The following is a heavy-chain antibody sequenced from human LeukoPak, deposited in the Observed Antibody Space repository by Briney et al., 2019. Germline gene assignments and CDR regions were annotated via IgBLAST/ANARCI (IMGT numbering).Heavy chain of an antibody. CDR1: GYTFTSYG. Sequence: ASVKVSCKASGYTFTSYGISWVRQAPGQGLEWMGWISAYNGNTNYAQKLQGRVTMTTDTSTSTAYMELRSLRSDDTAVYYCARDYSRYDDNWFDPWGQGTLVTVSS. D-gene: IGHD5-12*01. J-gene: IGHJ5*02. CDR3: ARDYSRYDDNWFDP. CDR2: ISAYNGNT. V-gene: IGHV1-18*01.